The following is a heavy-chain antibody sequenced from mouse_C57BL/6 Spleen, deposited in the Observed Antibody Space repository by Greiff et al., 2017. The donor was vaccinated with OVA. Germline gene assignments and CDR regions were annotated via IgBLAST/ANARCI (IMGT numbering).Heavy chain of an antibody. CDR3: ARRGYGSSAYYAMDY. D-gene: IGHD1-1*01. CDR2: IDPNSGGT. Sequence: VKLMESGAELVKPGASVKLSCKASGYTFTSYWMHWVKQRPGRGLEWIGRIDPNSGGTKYNEKFKSKATLTVDKPSSTAYMQLSSLTSEDSAVYYCARRGYGSSAYYAMDYWGQGTSVTVSS. J-gene: IGHJ4*01. V-gene: IGHV1-72*01. CDR1: GYTFTSYW.